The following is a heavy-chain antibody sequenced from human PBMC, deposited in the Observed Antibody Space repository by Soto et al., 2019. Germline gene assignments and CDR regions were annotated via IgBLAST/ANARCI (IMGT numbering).Heavy chain of an antibody. V-gene: IGHV4-4*07. CDR1: GGSISSYY. J-gene: IGHJ4*02. CDR3: ARLSTEGGATVFDY. Sequence: SETLSLTCTVSGGSISSYYWSWIRQPAGKGLEWIGRIYTSGSTNYNPSLKGRVTMSVDTSKNQFSLKLSSVTAADTAVYYCARLSTEGGATVFDYWGQGTLVTVSS. CDR2: IYTSGST. D-gene: IGHD1-26*01.